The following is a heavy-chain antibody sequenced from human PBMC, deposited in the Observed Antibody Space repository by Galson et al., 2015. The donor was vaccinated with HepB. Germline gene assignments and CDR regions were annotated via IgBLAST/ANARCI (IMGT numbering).Heavy chain of an antibody. D-gene: IGHD3-22*01. CDR3: ARGPRYYYDSSGPGYLDY. J-gene: IGHJ4*02. CDR1: GFTVSSNY. V-gene: IGHV3-53*04. CDR2: IYSGTST. Sequence: SLRLSCAASGFTVSSNYMSWVRQAPGKGLEWVSIIYSGTSTYYADPVRGRFTISRHNFKNTLYLQMNSLRAEDTAVYYCARGPRYYYDSSGPGYLDYWGQGTLVTVSS.